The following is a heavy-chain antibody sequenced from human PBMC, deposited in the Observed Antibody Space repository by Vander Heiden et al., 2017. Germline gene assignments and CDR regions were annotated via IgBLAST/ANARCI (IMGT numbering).Heavy chain of an antibody. V-gene: IGHV1-46*01. CDR1: GYTFTSYY. Sequence: QVQLVQSGAVVKKPGASVKVSCKASGYTFTSYYMHWVRQAPGQGLEWMGIINPSGGSTSYAQKFQGRVTMTRDTSTSTVYMELSSLRSEDTAVYYCAREWVAYYDSSGYDYWGQGTLVTVSS. J-gene: IGHJ4*02. CDR3: AREWVAYYDSSGYDY. CDR2: INPSGGST. D-gene: IGHD3-22*01.